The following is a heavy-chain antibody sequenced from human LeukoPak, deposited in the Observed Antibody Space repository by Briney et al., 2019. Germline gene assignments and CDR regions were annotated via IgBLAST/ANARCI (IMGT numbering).Heavy chain of an antibody. V-gene: IGHV1-2*04. D-gene: IGHD3-10*01. Sequence: ASVKVSCKASGYTFTGYYMHWVRQAPGQGLEWMGWINPNSGGTNYAQKFQGWVTMTRDTSISTAYMELSRLRSDDTAVYYCARSRGDYGSGSYPPDYWGQGTLVTVSS. J-gene: IGHJ4*02. CDR3: ARSRGDYGSGSYPPDY. CDR2: INPNSGGT. CDR1: GYTFTGYY.